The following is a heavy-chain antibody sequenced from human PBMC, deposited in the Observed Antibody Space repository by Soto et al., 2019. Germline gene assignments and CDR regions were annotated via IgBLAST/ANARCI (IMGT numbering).Heavy chain of an antibody. J-gene: IGHJ4*02. V-gene: IGHV3-74*01. CDR2: INSDGSST. D-gene: IGHD2-8*01. Sequence: EVQLVESGGGLVQPGGSLRLSCAASGFTLSSYWMHWVRQAPGKGLVWVSRINSDGSSTSYADSVKGRFTISRDNAKNTLYLQMNSLRAEDTAVYYCAREDIVLMVYAMDYWGQGTLVTVSS. CDR3: AREDIVLMVYAMDY. CDR1: GFTLSSYW.